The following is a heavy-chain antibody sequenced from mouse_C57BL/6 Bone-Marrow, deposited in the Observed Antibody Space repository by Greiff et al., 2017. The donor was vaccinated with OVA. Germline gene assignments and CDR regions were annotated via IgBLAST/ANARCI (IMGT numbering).Heavy chain of an antibody. CDR1: GYTFTSYD. CDR2: IYPRDGST. J-gene: IGHJ2*01. Sequence: QVQLQQSGPELVKPGASVKLSCKATGYTFTSYDINWVKQRPGQGLEWIGWIYPRDGSTKYNEKFKGKATLPVDTSSSTAYMELHSLPSEDSAVYFCARGSTMVKEIFDYWGQGTTLTVSS. CDR3: ARGSTMVKEIFDY. D-gene: IGHD2-1*01. V-gene: IGHV1-85*01.